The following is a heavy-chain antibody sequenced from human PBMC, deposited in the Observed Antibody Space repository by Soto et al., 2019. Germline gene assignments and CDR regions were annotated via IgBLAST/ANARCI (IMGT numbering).Heavy chain of an antibody. D-gene: IGHD6-19*01. J-gene: IGHJ4*02. V-gene: IGHV3-23*01. Sequence: GGSLRLSCAASGFTFSSYAMSWVRQAPGKGLEWVSAISGSGGSTYYADSVKGRFTISRDNSKNTLYLKMNSLRAEDTAVYYCAKLKISSGWLFDYWGQGTLVTVSS. CDR3: AKLKISSGWLFDY. CDR1: GFTFSSYA. CDR2: ISGSGGST.